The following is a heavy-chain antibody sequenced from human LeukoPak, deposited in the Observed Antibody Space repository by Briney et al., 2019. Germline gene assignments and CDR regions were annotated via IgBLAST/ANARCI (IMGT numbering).Heavy chain of an antibody. J-gene: IGHJ4*02. D-gene: IGHD3-16*01. CDR1: GFTLSTYW. Sequence: GGSRRLSCAASGFTLSTYWMHWVRQAPGKGLEWVSSISSSSSYIYYADSVKGRFTISRDNAKNSLYLQMNSLRAEDTAVYYCARDVWADYWGQGTLVTVSS. CDR2: ISSSSSYI. V-gene: IGHV3-21*01. CDR3: ARDVWADY.